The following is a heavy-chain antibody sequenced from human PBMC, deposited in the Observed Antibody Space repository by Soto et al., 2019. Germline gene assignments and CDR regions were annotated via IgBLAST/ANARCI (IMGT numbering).Heavy chain of an antibody. CDR2: INHSGST. D-gene: IGHD2-2*02. J-gene: IGHJ4*02. Sequence: QVQLQQWGAGLLKPSGTLSLTCAVYGGSFSGYYWSWIRQPPGKGLEWIGEINHSGSTNYNPSLKSRVTISVDTSKNQFSLKLSSVAAADTAVYSCARGGVVPAAIIGYWGQGTLVTVSS. V-gene: IGHV4-34*01. CDR3: ARGGVVPAAIIGY. CDR1: GGSFSGYY.